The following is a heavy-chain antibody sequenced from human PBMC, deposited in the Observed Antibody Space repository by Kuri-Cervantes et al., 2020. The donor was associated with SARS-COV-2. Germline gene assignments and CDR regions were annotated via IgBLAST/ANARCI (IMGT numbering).Heavy chain of an antibody. D-gene: IGHD3-3*01. Sequence: SETLSLTCTVSGGSISSYYWSWIRQPPGKGLEWIGYIYYSGSTNYNPSLKSRVTISVDTSKNQFSLKLSSVTAADTAVYYCARAGEWLFGDAFDIWGQGTIVTVSS. CDR2: IYYSGST. J-gene: IGHJ3*02. CDR1: GGSISSYY. CDR3: ARAGEWLFGDAFDI. V-gene: IGHV4-59*01.